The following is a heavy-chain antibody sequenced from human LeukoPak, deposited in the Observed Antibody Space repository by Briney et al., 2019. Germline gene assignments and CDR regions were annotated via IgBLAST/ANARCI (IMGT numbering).Heavy chain of an antibody. CDR3: VTGSDKFDY. CDR1: GFTFSNLW. D-gene: IGHD3-3*01. CDR2: IKQDGSQK. J-gene: IGHJ4*02. V-gene: IGHV3-7*01. Sequence: GGSLRLSCAASGFTFSNLWMSWVRQAPGRGLEWVANIKQDGSQKYYVDSVKGRFTISRDNAKDSLYLQMNSLRVEDTAVYYCVTGSDKFDYWGQGTLVTVSS.